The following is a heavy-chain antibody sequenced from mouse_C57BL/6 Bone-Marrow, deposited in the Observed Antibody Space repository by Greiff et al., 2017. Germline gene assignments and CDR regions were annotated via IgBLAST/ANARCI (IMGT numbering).Heavy chain of an antibody. Sequence: EVQLQQSGAELVRPGASVKLSCTASGFNIKDYYMHWVKQRPEQGLEWIGRIDPEDGDTEYAPKFQGKATMTADTSSNTAYLPLSILTSEDTAVYYCTTPFTTVVATRSYWGQGTLVTVSA. D-gene: IGHD1-1*01. V-gene: IGHV14-1*01. CDR2: IDPEDGDT. CDR1: GFNIKDYY. CDR3: TTPFTTVVATRSY. J-gene: IGHJ3*01.